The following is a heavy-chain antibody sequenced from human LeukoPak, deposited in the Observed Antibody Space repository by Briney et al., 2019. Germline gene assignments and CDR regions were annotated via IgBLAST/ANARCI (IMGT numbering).Heavy chain of an antibody. CDR1: GFTFSTYN. J-gene: IGHJ6*03. CDR3: ARATVDTAMGYYYYYYMDV. CDR2: ISSDGSTI. D-gene: IGHD5-18*01. V-gene: IGHV3-48*04. Sequence: GGSLRLSCAASGFTFSTYNMNWVRQAPGKGLEWVSYISSDGSTIYYGDSVKGRFTISRDNAKNSLFLQMHSLRAEDTAVYYCARATVDTAMGYYYYYYMDVWGKGTTVTISS.